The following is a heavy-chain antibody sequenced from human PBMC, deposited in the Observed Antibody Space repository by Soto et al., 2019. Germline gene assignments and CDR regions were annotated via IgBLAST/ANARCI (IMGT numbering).Heavy chain of an antibody. V-gene: IGHV4-59*08. Sequence: PSETLSLTCTASGGSISSYYWSWIRQPPGKGLEWIGYIYYSGSTNYNRSLKSRVTISVDTSRNQFSMKLNSVTAADRVVYYCARHVKAAAGGKWFDSWGQGTLVTVSS. J-gene: IGHJ5*01. CDR2: IYYSGST. CDR1: GGSISSYY. D-gene: IGHD6-13*01. CDR3: ARHVKAAAGGKWFDS.